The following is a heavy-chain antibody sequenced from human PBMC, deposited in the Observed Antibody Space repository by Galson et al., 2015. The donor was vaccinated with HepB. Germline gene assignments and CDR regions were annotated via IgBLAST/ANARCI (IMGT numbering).Heavy chain of an antibody. CDR1: GFTVSSNY. CDR3: ARTKLTGDDDAFDI. D-gene: IGHD7-27*01. V-gene: IGHV3-53*05. Sequence: SLRLSCAASGFTVSSNYMSWVRQAPGKGLEWVSVIYSGGSTYYADSVKGRFTISRDNSKNTLYLQMNSLRAEDTAVYYCARTKLTGDDDAFDIWGQGTMVTVSS. J-gene: IGHJ3*02. CDR2: IYSGGST.